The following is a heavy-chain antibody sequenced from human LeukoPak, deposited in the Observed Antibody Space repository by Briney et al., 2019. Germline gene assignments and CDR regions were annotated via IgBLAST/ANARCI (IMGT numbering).Heavy chain of an antibody. CDR1: GASISSGDYY. V-gene: IGHV4-61*02. Sequence: PSETLSLTCTVSGASISSGDYYWNWIRQPAGKGLEWIGRIYASGGTNYNPSLKSRVTISIDTSKNQFSLNLSSVTAADTAVYYCARRGDVWGQGTMVTVSS. J-gene: IGHJ3*01. CDR2: IYASGGT. CDR3: ARRGDV.